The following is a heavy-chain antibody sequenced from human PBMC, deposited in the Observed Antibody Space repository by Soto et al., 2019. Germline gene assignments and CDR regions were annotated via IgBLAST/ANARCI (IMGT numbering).Heavy chain of an antibody. CDR3: AKCMQAYWNYDAHHI. D-gene: IGHD1-7*01. CDR2: ITASGGTT. Sequence: GGSLRLSCAASGFTVSSYSMTWVRQAPGKGLEWVAHITASGGTTYYADSVKGRFTISRDTSRNTLYLQINSLRAEDTALYYCAKCMQAYWNYDAHHIWGQGTMVTASS. J-gene: IGHJ3*02. CDR1: GFTVSSYS. V-gene: IGHV3-23*01.